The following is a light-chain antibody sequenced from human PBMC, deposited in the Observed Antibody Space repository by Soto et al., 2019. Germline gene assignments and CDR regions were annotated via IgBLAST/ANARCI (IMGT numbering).Light chain of an antibody. CDR2: KVS. CDR1: SSDVGGYNY. Sequence: QSALTQPASVSGSPGQSITISCTGTSSDVGGYNYVSWYQQVPGKAPKLIIYKVSNRPSGVSARFSGSRSGNTASLSISGLRADDEADYYCASYTTSSTYVFGTGTKLTVL. CDR3: ASYTTSSTYV. V-gene: IGLV2-14*01. J-gene: IGLJ1*01.